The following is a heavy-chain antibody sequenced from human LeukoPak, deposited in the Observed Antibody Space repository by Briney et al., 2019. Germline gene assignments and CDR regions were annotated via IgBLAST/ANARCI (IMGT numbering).Heavy chain of an antibody. D-gene: IGHD3-10*01. J-gene: IGHJ3*02. CDR2: IKQDGSEK. V-gene: IGHV3-7*01. CDR1: GYTFGDYG. CDR3: ARDRFGQLLWFGEISAADDAFDI. Sequence: PGGSLRLSCAASGYTFGDYGMSWVRQVPGKGLEWVANIKQDGSEKYYVDSVKGRFTISRNNAKNSLYLQMNSLRAEDTAVYYCARDRFGQLLWFGEISAADDAFDIWGQGTMVTVSS.